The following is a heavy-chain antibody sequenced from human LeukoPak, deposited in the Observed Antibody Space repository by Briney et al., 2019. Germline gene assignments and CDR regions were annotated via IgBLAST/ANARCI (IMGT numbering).Heavy chain of an antibody. J-gene: IGHJ4*02. CDR3: TRGAGWLIDY. V-gene: IGHV4-59*01. Sequence: PSETLSLTCTVSGGSISDYYRGWIRQPPGKGLEWIGYFYNSGSFTYNPSLKSRVTISVDTSKEQFSLKVNSVTAADTAVYYCTRGAGWLIDYWGQGILVTVSS. CDR1: GGSISDYY. CDR2: FYNSGSF. D-gene: IGHD3-16*01.